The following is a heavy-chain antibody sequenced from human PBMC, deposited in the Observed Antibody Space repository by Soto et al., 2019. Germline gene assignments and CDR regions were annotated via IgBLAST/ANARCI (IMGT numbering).Heavy chain of an antibody. Sequence: VGSLRLSCAASGFNFDDYTMHWVRQAPGKGLEWVSLISWDGGSTYYADSVKGRFTISRDNSKNSLYLQMNSLRTEDTALYYCARSYYDFWSGYFGRDYYYYGMDVWGQGTTVTVSS. D-gene: IGHD3-3*01. J-gene: IGHJ6*02. CDR2: ISWDGGST. CDR3: ARSYYDFWSGYFGRDYYYYGMDV. CDR1: GFNFDDYT. V-gene: IGHV3-43*01.